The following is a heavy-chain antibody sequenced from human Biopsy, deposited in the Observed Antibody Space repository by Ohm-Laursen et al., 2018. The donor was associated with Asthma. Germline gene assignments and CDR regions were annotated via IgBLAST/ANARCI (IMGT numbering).Heavy chain of an antibody. V-gene: IGHV1-69*01. J-gene: IGHJ4*02. Sequence: SSVKVSCKTSGYTFIGCHIHWMRQAPGQGLEWMGGIIPIFGTTNYAQKFKGRVTITADESSSTAYMELSSLRSEDTAVYYCASEAGHSYGLGSEYYFDYWGLGTLVTVSS. CDR1: GYTFIGCH. CDR2: IIPIFGTT. CDR3: ASEAGHSYGLGSEYYFDY. D-gene: IGHD3-10*01.